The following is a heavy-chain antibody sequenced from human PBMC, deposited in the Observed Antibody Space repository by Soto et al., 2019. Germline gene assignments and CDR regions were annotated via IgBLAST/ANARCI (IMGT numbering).Heavy chain of an antibody. D-gene: IGHD2-21*01. V-gene: IGHV1-8*02. Sequence: QVQLVQSGAEVKKPGASVKVSCKAPGYSFTRLDTNWVRQPPGQGLEWMVWFNPSSGNAGYAQWFLGGLILPTATSTSAAYTELSRLTSEDSAIYYCARAGLLFSGVIVFYAMDGWGQGTTVTVPS. CDR3: ARAGLLFSGVIVFYAMDG. CDR1: GYSFTRLD. CDR2: FNPSSGNA. J-gene: IGHJ6*02.